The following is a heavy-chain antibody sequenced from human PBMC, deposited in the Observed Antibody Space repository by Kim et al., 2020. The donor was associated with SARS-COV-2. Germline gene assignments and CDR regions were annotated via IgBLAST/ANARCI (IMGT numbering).Heavy chain of an antibody. V-gene: IGHV1-2*06. CDR3: ARGSYLDGLDF. D-gene: IGHD3-10*01. CDR2: INPDSGGT. J-gene: IGHJ3*01. Sequence: ASVKVSCKASGYTFTGYYIHWVRQGPGQGLEWMGRINPDSGGTNLARRFQGRVTMTRDTSISTVYMEVSRLTPDDTAVYYCARGSYLDGLDFWGQGTLVTVSS. CDR1: GYTFTGYY.